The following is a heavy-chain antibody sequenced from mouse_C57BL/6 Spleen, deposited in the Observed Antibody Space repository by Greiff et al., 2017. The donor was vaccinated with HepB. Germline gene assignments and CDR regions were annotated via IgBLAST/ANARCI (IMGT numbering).Heavy chain of an antibody. J-gene: IGHJ2*01. CDR1: GFTFSSYA. Sequence: EVQLVESGGGLVKPGGSLKLSCAASGFTFSSYAMSWVRQTPEKRLEWVATISDGGSYTYYPDNVKGRFTISRDNAKNNLYLQMSHLKSEDTAMYYCARDGDYSGSRLFDYWGQGTTLTVSS. CDR3: ARDGDYSGSRLFDY. V-gene: IGHV5-4*01. CDR2: ISDGGSYT. D-gene: IGHD1-1*01.